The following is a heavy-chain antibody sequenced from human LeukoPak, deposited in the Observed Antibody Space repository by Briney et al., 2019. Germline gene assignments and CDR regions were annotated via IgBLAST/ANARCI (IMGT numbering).Heavy chain of an antibody. CDR3: ARGEGGYCRSTTCYWGWFDP. V-gene: IGHV3-21*01. CDR2: ISSSSSYI. D-gene: IGHD2-2*01. J-gene: IGHJ5*02. Sequence: GGSLRLSCAASGFTFSSYSMNWVRQAPGKGLEWVSSISSSSSYIYYADSVKGRFTISRDNAKNSLYLQMNSLRAEDTAVYYCARGEGGYCRSTTCYWGWFDPWGQGTLVTVSS. CDR1: GFTFSSYS.